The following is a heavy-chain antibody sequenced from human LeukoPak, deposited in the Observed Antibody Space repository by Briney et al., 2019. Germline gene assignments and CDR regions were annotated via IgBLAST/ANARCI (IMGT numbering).Heavy chain of an antibody. V-gene: IGHV1-69*05. J-gene: IGHJ4*02. Sequence: GSSVKVSCKASGGTFSSYAISWVRQAPGQGLEWMGGIIPIFGTANYAQKFQGRVTITTDESTSTAYMELSSLRSEDTAVYYCARGYYYDSSGYYGPFDYWGQETLVTVSS. CDR2: IIPIFGTA. D-gene: IGHD3-22*01. CDR3: ARGYYYDSSGYYGPFDY. CDR1: GGTFSSYA.